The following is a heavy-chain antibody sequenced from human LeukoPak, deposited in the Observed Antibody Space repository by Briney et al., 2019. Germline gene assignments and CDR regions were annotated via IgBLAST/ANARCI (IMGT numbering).Heavy chain of an antibody. Sequence: ASVKVSCKVSGYTLTELSMHWVRQAPGKGLEWMGGFDPEDGETIYAQKFQGRVTMTEDTSTDTAYMELSSLRSEDTAVYYCATLSYVWEPRNYYYCGMDVWGQGTTVTVSS. D-gene: IGHD3-16*01. CDR2: FDPEDGET. CDR3: ATLSYVWEPRNYYYCGMDV. J-gene: IGHJ6*02. V-gene: IGHV1-24*01. CDR1: GYTLTELS.